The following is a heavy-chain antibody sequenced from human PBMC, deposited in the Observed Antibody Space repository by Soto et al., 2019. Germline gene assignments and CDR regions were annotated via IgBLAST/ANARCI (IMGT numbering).Heavy chain of an antibody. D-gene: IGHD5-12*01. V-gene: IGHV1-2*04. CDR3: ARDSWEMATSHYYYGMDV. Sequence: GASVKVSCKASGYTFTGYYMHWVRQAPGQGLEWMGWINPNSGGTNYAQKFQGWVTMTRDTSISTAYMELSRLRSDDTAVYYCARDSWEMATSHYYYGMDVWGQGTTVTVSS. CDR1: GYTFTGYY. J-gene: IGHJ6*02. CDR2: INPNSGGT.